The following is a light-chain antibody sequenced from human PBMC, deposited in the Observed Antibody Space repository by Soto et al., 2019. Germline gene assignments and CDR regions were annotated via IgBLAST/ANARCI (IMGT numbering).Light chain of an antibody. Sequence: EMVVTQSPATLSVSPGERVALSCRASQSISRNLAWYQQKPGQAPRLLIYGASTRATGIPARFSGSGSGTDFSLTISSLQSEDFAVYYCQQYNSWPRTFGQGTKVDI. CDR1: QSISRN. V-gene: IGKV3-15*01. CDR2: GAS. CDR3: QQYNSWPRT. J-gene: IGKJ1*01.